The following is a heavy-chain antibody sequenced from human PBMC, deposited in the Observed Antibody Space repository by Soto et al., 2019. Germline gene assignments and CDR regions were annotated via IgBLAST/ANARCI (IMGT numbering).Heavy chain of an antibody. D-gene: IGHD3-3*01. CDR3: ARVLRSYYDFWSGSRPYYYSYGMDV. J-gene: IGHJ6*02. Sequence: GGSLRLSCAASGFTFSSYDMHWVRQATGKGLEWVSAIGTAGDTYYPGSVKGRFTISRENAKNSLYLQMNSLRAEDTAVYYCARVLRSYYDFWSGSRPYYYSYGMDVWGQGTTVTVSS. V-gene: IGHV3-13*01. CDR1: GFTFSSYD. CDR2: IGTAGDT.